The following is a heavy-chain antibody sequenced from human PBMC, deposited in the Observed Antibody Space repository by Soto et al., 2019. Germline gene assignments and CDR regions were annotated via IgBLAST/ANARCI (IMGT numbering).Heavy chain of an antibody. Sequence: GGSLRLSCAASGFTFSNAWINWVRQAPGKGLEWVAVIWYERSNKYYADSVKGRFTISRDNSKNTLYLQMNSLRAEDTAVYYCAREGSDTAMVIRSWYFDLWGRGTLVTVSS. CDR2: IWYERSNK. J-gene: IGHJ2*01. CDR1: GFTFSNAW. D-gene: IGHD5-18*01. V-gene: IGHV3-33*08. CDR3: AREGSDTAMVIRSWYFDL.